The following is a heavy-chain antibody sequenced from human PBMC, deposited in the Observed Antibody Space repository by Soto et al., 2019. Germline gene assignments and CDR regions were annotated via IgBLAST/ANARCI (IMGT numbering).Heavy chain of an antibody. CDR2: IRSKANSYAT. CDR1: GFTFSGSA. D-gene: IGHD4-17*01. Sequence: GGSLRLSCAASGFTFSGSAMHWVRQASGKGLEWVGRIRSKANSYATAYAASVKGRFTISRDDSKNTAYLQMNSLKTEDTAVYYCTSPTVTRRGWGQGTLVTVSS. J-gene: IGHJ4*02. V-gene: IGHV3-73*01. CDR3: TSPTVTRRG.